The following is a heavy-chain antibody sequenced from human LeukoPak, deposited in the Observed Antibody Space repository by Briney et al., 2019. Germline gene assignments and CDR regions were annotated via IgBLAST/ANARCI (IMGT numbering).Heavy chain of an antibody. Sequence: GGSLRLSCAASGFTFSSYGMRWVRQAPGKGLEWVAFIRYDGSNKYYADSVKGRFTISRDNSKNTLYLQMNSLRAEDTAVYYCAKYVSTSCYVPYFDYWGQGTLVTVSS. J-gene: IGHJ4*02. V-gene: IGHV3-30*02. CDR2: IRYDGSNK. CDR1: GFTFSSYG. D-gene: IGHD2-2*01. CDR3: AKYVSTSCYVPYFDY.